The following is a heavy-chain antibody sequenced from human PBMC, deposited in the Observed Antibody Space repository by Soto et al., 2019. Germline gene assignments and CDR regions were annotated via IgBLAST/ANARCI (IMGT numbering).Heavy chain of an antibody. V-gene: IGHV3-9*01. CDR1: GFTFDDYA. CDR2: ISWNSGSI. CDR3: VRGNYYYYYMDV. Sequence: VQLVESGGGLVQPGRSLRLSCAASGFTFDDYAMHWVRQAPGKGLEWVSGISWNSGSIGYADSVKGRFTISRDNAKNSLYLQMNSLRAEDTALYYCVRGNYYYYYMDVWGKGTTVTVSS. J-gene: IGHJ6*03.